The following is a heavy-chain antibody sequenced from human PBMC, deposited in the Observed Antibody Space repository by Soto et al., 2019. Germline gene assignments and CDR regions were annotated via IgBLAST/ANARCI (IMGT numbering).Heavy chain of an antibody. V-gene: IGHV3-30*18. D-gene: IGHD4-17*01. Sequence: QVQLVESGGGVVQPGRSLRLSCAASGFTFSNYAMHWVRQAPGKGLEWVTIISYDGSNEYYEDSVKGRFTISRDNSKNTLYLQMNSLKTEDTVVYYCAKDITYRMTTGGFDYWGQGTLVTVSS. CDR3: AKDITYRMTTGGFDY. CDR1: GFTFSNYA. CDR2: ISYDGSNE. J-gene: IGHJ4*02.